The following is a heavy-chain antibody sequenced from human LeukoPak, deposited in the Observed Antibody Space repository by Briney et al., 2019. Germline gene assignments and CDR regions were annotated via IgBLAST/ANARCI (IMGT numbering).Heavy chain of an antibody. D-gene: IGHD3-16*01. V-gene: IGHV1-69*04. Sequence: SVKVSCKASGGTFSSYAISWVRQAPGQGLEWMGRIIPILGIANYAQKFQGRVTITADKSTSTACMELSSLRSEDTAVYYCARFQYDYVSGYWGQGTLVTVSS. CDR1: GGTFSSYA. J-gene: IGHJ4*02. CDR3: ARFQYDYVSGY. CDR2: IIPILGIA.